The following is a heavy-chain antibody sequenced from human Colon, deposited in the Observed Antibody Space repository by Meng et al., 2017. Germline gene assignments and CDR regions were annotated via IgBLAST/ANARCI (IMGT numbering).Heavy chain of an antibody. CDR1: GITFSDYY. Sequence: GGSLRLSCAASGITFSDYYMSWIRQAPGKGLEWVSYISSSGSTIYDADSAKGRFTISRDNAKNSLYLQMNSLRAEDTAVYYCARALGRWLQLVGLVGPNDAFDIWGQGTMVTVSS. V-gene: IGHV3-11*01. D-gene: IGHD5-24*01. J-gene: IGHJ3*02. CDR3: ARALGRWLQLVGLVGPNDAFDI. CDR2: ISSSGSTI.